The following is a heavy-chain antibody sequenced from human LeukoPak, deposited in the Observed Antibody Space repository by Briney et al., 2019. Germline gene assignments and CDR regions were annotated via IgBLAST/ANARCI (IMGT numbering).Heavy chain of an antibody. J-gene: IGHJ4*02. D-gene: IGHD3-10*01. CDR1: GFDFSDYT. V-gene: IGHV3-21*01. CDR3: ARDGLGSYDF. Sequence: PGGSLRLSCAASGFDFSDYTINWVRQAPGKGLEWLSSISSNSRYIYYADSVKDRLTVSRDNAKNSVYLQMNNLRGEDSAVYYCARDGLGSYDFWGQGTLVTVSS. CDR2: ISSNSRYI.